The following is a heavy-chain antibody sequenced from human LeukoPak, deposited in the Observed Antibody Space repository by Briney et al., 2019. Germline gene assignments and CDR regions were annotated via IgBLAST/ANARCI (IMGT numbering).Heavy chain of an antibody. D-gene: IGHD3-22*01. Sequence: PGGSLRLSCATSGFTFSTYAMSWVRQAPGKGLEWVSAISGSGANTYYANSVRGRFTISKDNSKNTLYLQMNNLSAEDTAVYFCAKDLQSGHDYPSPEEYRGQGTLVTVSS. J-gene: IGHJ4*02. CDR3: AKDLQSGHDYPSPEEY. CDR1: GFTFSTYA. V-gene: IGHV3-23*01. CDR2: ISGSGANT.